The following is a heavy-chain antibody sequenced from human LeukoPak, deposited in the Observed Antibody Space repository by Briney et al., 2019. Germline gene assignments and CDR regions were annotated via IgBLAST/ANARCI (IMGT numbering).Heavy chain of an antibody. Sequence: GGSLRLSCAASGFTFSSYSMNWVRQAPGKGLEWVSYISSSSTIYYADSVKGRFTISRDNAKNSLYLQMNSLRDEDTAVYYSATVSVATIFGDFVEDYWGQGTLVTVSS. CDR2: ISSSSTI. J-gene: IGHJ4*02. CDR3: ATVSVATIFGDFVEDY. D-gene: IGHD5-24*01. V-gene: IGHV3-48*02. CDR1: GFTFSSYS.